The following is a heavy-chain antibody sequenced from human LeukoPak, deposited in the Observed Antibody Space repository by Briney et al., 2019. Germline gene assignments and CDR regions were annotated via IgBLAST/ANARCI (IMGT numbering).Heavy chain of an antibody. CDR2: MNPNSGNT. Sequence: GASVKVSCKASGYTFTSYDINWVRQATGQGLEWMGWMNPNSGNTGYAQKFQGRVTMTRNTSISTAYMELSSLRSEDTAVYYCARAGLGYCSSTSCSGGWFDPWGQGTLVTVSS. D-gene: IGHD2-2*01. CDR1: GYTFTSYD. CDR3: ARAGLGYCSSTSCSGGWFDP. V-gene: IGHV1-8*01. J-gene: IGHJ5*02.